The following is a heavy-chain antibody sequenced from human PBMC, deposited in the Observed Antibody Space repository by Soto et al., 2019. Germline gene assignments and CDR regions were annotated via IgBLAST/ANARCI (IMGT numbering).Heavy chain of an antibody. V-gene: IGHV4-34*01. CDR2: INHSGST. Sequence: LSLTCAVYGGSFSGYYWSWIRQPPGKGLEWIGEINHSGSTNYNPSLKSRVTISVDTSKNQFSLKLSSVTAADTAVYYCARVYYDILTGYYRYYYGMDVWGQGTTVTVSS. D-gene: IGHD3-9*01. CDR3: ARVYYDILTGYYRYYYGMDV. CDR1: GGSFSGYY. J-gene: IGHJ6*02.